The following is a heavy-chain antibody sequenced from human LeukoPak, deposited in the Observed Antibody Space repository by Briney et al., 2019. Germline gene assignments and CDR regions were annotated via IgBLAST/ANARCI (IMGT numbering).Heavy chain of an antibody. CDR3: ARDRSPYYDILTGYSYYYYYMDV. CDR1: GGSISSYY. CDR2: IYYSGST. D-gene: IGHD3-9*01. Sequence: SETLSLTCTVSGGSISSYYWSWIRQPPGKGLEWIGYIYYSGSTNYIPSLKSRVTISVDTSKNQFSLKLSSVTAADTAVYYCARDRSPYYDILTGYSYYYYYMDVWGKGTTVTVS. J-gene: IGHJ6*03. V-gene: IGHV4-59*01.